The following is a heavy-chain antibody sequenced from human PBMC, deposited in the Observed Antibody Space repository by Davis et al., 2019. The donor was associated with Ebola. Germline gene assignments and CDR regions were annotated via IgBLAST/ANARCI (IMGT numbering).Heavy chain of an antibody. CDR2: ISAYNGNT. Sequence: ASVKVSCKASGYTFTSYGISWVRQAPGQGLEWMGWISAYNGNTNYAQKFQGRVTMTRDTSTSTVYMELSSLRSEDTAVYYCARDGGGDGYYGMDVWGQGTTVTVSS. CDR3: ARDGGGDGYYGMDV. J-gene: IGHJ6*02. V-gene: IGHV1-18*01. CDR1: GYTFTSYG. D-gene: IGHD2-21*02.